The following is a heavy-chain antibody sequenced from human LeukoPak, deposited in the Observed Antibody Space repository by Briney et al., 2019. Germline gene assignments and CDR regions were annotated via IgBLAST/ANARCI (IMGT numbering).Heavy chain of an antibody. CDR1: GYSFTSYW. V-gene: IGHV5-51*01. J-gene: IGHJ4*02. CDR2: MYPGDSDT. Sequence: GESLKISCKGSGYSFTSYWIGWVRQMPGKGLEWMGIMYPGDSDTRYSPSFQGQVTISADKSISTAYLQWSSLKASDTAMYYCARRTYYDSSGYSYYFDYWGQGTLVTVSS. CDR3: ARRTYYDSSGYSYYFDY. D-gene: IGHD3-22*01.